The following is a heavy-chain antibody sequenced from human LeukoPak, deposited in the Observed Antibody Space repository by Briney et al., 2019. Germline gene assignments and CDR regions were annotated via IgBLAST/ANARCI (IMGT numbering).Heavy chain of an antibody. CDR3: AKEGRTSGRAGIFGY. CDR2: ISIDGNGK. D-gene: IGHD2-2*01. J-gene: IGHJ4*02. CDR1: TFTFSNSV. Sequence: GGSLRLSCVPSTFTFSNSVMHWVRQAPGKGLEWVSGISIDGNGKYYADSVRGRITISRDNSKNTLYLEMNSLSAEDTAVYYCAKEGRTSGRAGIFGYWGQGTLVTVSS. V-gene: IGHV3-30*04.